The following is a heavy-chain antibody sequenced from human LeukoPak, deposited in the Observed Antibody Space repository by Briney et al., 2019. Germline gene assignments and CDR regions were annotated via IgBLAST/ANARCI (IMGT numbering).Heavy chain of an antibody. CDR2: IRTTPHGGTT. CDR3: TRWTTVTIFEY. D-gene: IGHD4-17*01. J-gene: IGHJ4*02. Sequence: GGSLRLSCAASGFTVSSNYMSWVRQAPGKGLEWVASIRTTPHGGTTEYAASVQGRFTISRDDSKSIAYLQMNSLKTEDTAVYYCTRWTTVTIFEYWGQGTLVTVSS. V-gene: IGHV3-71*01. CDR1: GFTVSSNY.